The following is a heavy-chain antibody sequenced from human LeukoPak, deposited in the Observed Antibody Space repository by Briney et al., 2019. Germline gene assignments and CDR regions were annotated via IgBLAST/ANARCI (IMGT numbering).Heavy chain of an antibody. Sequence: GGSLRLSCATSGFTVSSYAMSWVRQAPGPGLERVSAISGSGGRTYYADSVKGRFTISRDNSKNTLYLQMNSLRAEDTAVYYCAKDPGSSWYDWFDPWGQGTLVTVSS. V-gene: IGHV3-23*01. J-gene: IGHJ5*02. CDR2: ISGSGGRT. CDR3: AKDPGSSWYDWFDP. CDR1: GFTVSSYA. D-gene: IGHD6-13*01.